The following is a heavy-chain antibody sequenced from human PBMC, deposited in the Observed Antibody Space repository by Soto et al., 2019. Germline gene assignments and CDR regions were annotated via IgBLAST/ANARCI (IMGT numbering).Heavy chain of an antibody. V-gene: IGHV4-30-2*01. J-gene: IGHJ6*02. CDR3: ARAHYCDYGYGMDV. D-gene: IGHD4-17*01. CDR1: GGSISSGGYS. Sequence: QLQLQESGSGLVKPSQTLSLTCAVSGGSISSGGYSWSWIRQPPGKGLEWIGYIYHSGSTYYNPPLKSRVASSVDRSTNQFSLKRSSVTAADTAVYYCARAHYCDYGYGMDVWGQGTTVTVSS. CDR2: IYHSGST.